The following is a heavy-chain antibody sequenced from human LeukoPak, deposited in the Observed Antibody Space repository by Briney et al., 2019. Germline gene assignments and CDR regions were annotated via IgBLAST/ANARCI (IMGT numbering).Heavy chain of an antibody. CDR2: IYSGGST. V-gene: IGHV3-66*02. CDR3: ARARPYYYDSSGYSETYAFDI. D-gene: IGHD3-22*01. Sequence: GGSLRLSCAASGFTVSSNYMSWVRQAPGKGLEWVSVIYSGGSTYYADSVKGRFTIPRDNSKNTLYLQMNSLRAEDTAVYYCARARPYYYDSSGYSETYAFDIWGQGTMVTVSS. CDR1: GFTVSSNY. J-gene: IGHJ3*02.